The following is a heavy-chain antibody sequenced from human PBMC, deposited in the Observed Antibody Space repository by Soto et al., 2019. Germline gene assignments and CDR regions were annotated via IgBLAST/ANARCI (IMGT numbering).Heavy chain of an antibody. CDR1: GDTFKNCV. Sequence: QVQVVQSGVEVRRPGSSVKVSCKASGDTFKNCVISWVRQAPGQGLEWMGGIIPLFGTTDFAQRFQGRLTITTDESTTTVYMELSRLRSEDTATYYFAAELGFGKLSVVWGQGTTVIVSS. CDR2: IIPLFGTT. D-gene: IGHD3-10*01. V-gene: IGHV1-69*01. J-gene: IGHJ6*02. CDR3: AAELGFGKLSVV.